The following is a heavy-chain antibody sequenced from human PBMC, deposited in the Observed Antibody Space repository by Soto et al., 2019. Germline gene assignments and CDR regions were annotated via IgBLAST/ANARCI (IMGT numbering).Heavy chain of an antibody. D-gene: IGHD4-4*01. CDR2: IIPILGIA. Sequence: GASVKVSCKASGGTFSSYTISWVRQAPGQWLEWMGRIIPILGIANYAQKFQGRVTITADKSTSTAYMELSSLRSEDTAVYYCARGYRLQQYYFDYWGQGTLVTVSS. J-gene: IGHJ4*02. CDR3: ARGYRLQQYYFDY. CDR1: GGTFSSYT. V-gene: IGHV1-69*02.